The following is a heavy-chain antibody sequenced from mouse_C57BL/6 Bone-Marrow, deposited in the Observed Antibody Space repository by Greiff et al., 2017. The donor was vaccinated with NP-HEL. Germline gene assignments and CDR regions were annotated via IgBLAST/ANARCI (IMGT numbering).Heavy chain of an antibody. J-gene: IGHJ3*01. CDR2: ISSGSSSI. Sequence: EVKLVESGGGLVKPGGSLKLSCAASGFTFSDYGMHWVRQAPEKGLEWVAYISSGSSSIYYADTVKGRFTISRDNAKNTLFLQMTSLRSEDTAMYYCANYYGSYWGQGTLVTVSA. V-gene: IGHV5-17*01. D-gene: IGHD1-1*01. CDR1: GFTFSDYG. CDR3: ANYYGSY.